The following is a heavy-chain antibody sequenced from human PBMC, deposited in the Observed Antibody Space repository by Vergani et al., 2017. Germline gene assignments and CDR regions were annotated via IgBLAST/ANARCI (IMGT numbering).Heavy chain of an antibody. D-gene: IGHD6-19*01. CDR1: GGSISSYY. Sequence: QVQLQESGPGLVKPSETLSLTCTVSGGSISSYYWSWIRQPPGTGLEWIGYIDYSGSTNYNPSLKSQVTISVDTSKNQFSLKLGSVTAADTAVYYFARVGAVAGTQYYYYYGMDVWGQGTTVTVSS. J-gene: IGHJ6*02. CDR2: IDYSGST. V-gene: IGHV4-59*01. CDR3: ARVGAVAGTQYYYYYGMDV.